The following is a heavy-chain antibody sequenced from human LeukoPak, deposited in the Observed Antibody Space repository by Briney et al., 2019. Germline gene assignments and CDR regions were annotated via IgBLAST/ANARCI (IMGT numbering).Heavy chain of an antibody. J-gene: IGHJ6*03. CDR1: GGSMSSYY. CDR3: ARTTEGYAGGPGYSYYYYMDV. CDR2: IHYSGST. V-gene: IGHV4-59*01. Sequence: SETLSLTCTVSGGSMSSYYWSWIRQPPGKGLEWIGYIHYSGSTHYNPSLKSRVTISVDTSKNQASLKLRSATAADTAVYYCARTTEGYAGGPGYSYYYYMDVWGKGTTVTISS. D-gene: IGHD5-12*01.